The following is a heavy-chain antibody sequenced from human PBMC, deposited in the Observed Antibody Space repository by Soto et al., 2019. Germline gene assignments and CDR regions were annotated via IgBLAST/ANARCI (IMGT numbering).Heavy chain of an antibody. CDR3: ARDQGGQSGNFIFDP. Sequence: QVQLVESGGGVVQPGRSLRLSCAASGFSFSDYVMHWVRQAPGKGLDWVAVMWYHGRDLFYADSVKGRFTISRDNSKNTLYLQMNSRRAEDTAVYYCARDQGGQSGNFIFDPWGQGPLVTVSS. CDR2: MWYHGRDL. J-gene: IGHJ5*02. V-gene: IGHV3-33*01. D-gene: IGHD2-21*01. CDR1: GFSFSDYV.